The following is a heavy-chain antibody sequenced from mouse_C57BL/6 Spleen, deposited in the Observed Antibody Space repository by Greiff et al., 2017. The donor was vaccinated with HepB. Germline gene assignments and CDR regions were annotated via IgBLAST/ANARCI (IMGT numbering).Heavy chain of an antibody. V-gene: IGHV5-9-1*02. CDR2: ISSGGDYI. D-gene: IGHD2-5*01. J-gene: IGHJ1*03. CDR3: TREGAYYSNWNWYFDV. Sequence: EVKVVESGEGLVKPGGSLKLSCAASGFTFSSYAMSWVRQTPEKRLEWVAYISSGGDYIYYADTVKGRFTISRDNARNTLYLQMSSLKSEDTAMYYCTREGAYYSNWNWYFDVWGTGTTVTVSS. CDR1: GFTFSSYA.